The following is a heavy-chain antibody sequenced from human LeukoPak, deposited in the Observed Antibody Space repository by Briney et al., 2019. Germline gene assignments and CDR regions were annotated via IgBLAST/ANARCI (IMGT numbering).Heavy chain of an antibody. D-gene: IGHD3-10*01. Sequence: ASVKVSCKASGYTFTSYGISWVRQAPGQGLEWMGWISAYNGNTNYAQKLQGRVTMTTDTSTSTAYMELRSLRSDDTAVYYCARAGSITMVRGVSYGMDVWGQGTTVTVSS. J-gene: IGHJ6*02. CDR1: GYTFTSYG. V-gene: IGHV1-18*01. CDR3: ARAGSITMVRGVSYGMDV. CDR2: ISAYNGNT.